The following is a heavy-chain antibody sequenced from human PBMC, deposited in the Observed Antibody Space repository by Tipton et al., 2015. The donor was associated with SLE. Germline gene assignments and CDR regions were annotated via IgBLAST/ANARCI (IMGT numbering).Heavy chain of an antibody. Sequence: TLSLTCAVYGGSFSGYYWNWIRQSPGKGLEWIGEINHSGTTNYNPSLKSRVTLSVDTSKSLFSLKMSSVTAADTAMYYCARLSSGTGDFEHWGQGTLVVVSS. CDR2: INHSGTT. CDR1: GGSFSGYY. V-gene: IGHV4-34*01. CDR3: ARLSSGTGDFEH. D-gene: IGHD7-27*01. J-gene: IGHJ4*02.